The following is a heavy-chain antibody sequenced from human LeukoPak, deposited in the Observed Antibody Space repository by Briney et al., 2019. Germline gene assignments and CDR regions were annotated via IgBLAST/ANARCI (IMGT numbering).Heavy chain of an antibody. Sequence: ASVKVSCKASGGTFSNYAITWVRQAPGQGVEWMGWISAYNGDTHYTEKFKGRVTMTTDTSTSTAYMELRSLRSDDTAVYYCARDPSNSSGRNQYFDLWGRGTLVTVSS. J-gene: IGHJ2*01. CDR3: ARDPSNSSGRNQYFDL. CDR2: ISAYNGDT. CDR1: GGTFSNYA. D-gene: IGHD6-19*01. V-gene: IGHV1-18*01.